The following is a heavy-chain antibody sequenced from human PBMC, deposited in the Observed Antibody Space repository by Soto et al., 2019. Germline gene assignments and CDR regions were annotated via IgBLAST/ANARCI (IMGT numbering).Heavy chain of an antibody. CDR2: IYYSGST. CDR3: ARVYGDYPHYYYYMEV. CDR1: GGSISSYY. Sequence: TSETLSLTCTVSGGSISSYYWSWIRQPPGKGLEWIGYIYYSGSTNYNPSLKSRVTISVDTSKNQFSLKLSSVTAADTAVYYCARVYGDYPHYYYYMEVWGKGTTVTVSS. J-gene: IGHJ6*03. V-gene: IGHV4-59*01. D-gene: IGHD4-17*01.